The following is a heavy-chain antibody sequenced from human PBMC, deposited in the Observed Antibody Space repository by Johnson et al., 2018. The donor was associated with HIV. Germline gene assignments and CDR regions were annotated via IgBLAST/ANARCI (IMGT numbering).Heavy chain of an antibody. J-gene: IGHJ3*02. D-gene: IGHD2-8*02. CDR2: ISYDGSNK. CDR3: AKTGFGDCTGGVCHNAFDI. Sequence: QVQLVESGGGVVQPGRSLRLSCAASGFTFSSYAMHWVRQAPGKGLEWVAVISYDGSNKYYADSVKGRFTISRDNSKNTLYLQMNSLRAEDTAVYYCAKTGFGDCTGGVCHNAFDIWGQGTMVTVSS. CDR1: GFTFSSYA. V-gene: IGHV3-30*14.